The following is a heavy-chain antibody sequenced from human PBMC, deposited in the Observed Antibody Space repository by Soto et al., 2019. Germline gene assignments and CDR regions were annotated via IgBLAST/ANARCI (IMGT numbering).Heavy chain of an antibody. Sequence: QVQLQESGPGLVKPSETLSLTCTVSGGSISSYYWSWIRQPPGRGLEWLGYIYYSGPTNYNPSIKSRVPISVDRSKNQFSLQLSSVTAADWAVYYCASGTGGSYFDAAFYLWGQGTMVTVSS. CDR1: GGSISSYY. CDR3: ASGTGGSYFDAAFYL. J-gene: IGHJ3*01. CDR2: IYYSGPT. V-gene: IGHV4-59*01. D-gene: IGHD1-26*01.